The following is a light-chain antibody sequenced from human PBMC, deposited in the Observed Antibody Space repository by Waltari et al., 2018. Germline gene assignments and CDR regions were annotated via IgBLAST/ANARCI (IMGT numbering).Light chain of an antibody. CDR2: WAS. V-gene: IGKV4-1*01. J-gene: IGKJ1*01. CDR1: QSVLYNSHNQNY. Sequence: DIVMTQSPDSLAVSLGERATINCRSSQSVLYNSHNQNYLAWYQQKPGPPPKLLIYWASTRQSGVPDSFSGSGSGTDFTLTISSLQAEDVAVYYCQQYYSTPQTFGQGTKVAIK. CDR3: QQYYSTPQT.